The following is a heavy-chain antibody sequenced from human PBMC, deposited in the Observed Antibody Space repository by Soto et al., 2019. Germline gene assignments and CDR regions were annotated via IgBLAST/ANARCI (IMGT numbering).Heavy chain of an antibody. CDR2: IWYDGSNK. D-gene: IGHD3-22*01. CDR1: GFTFSSYG. CDR3: ARDDYDSSGYYYYGNAFDI. Sequence: QVQLVESGGGVVQPGRSLRLSCAASGFTFSSYGMHWVRQAPGKGLEWVAVIWYDGSNKYYADSVKGRFTISRDNSKNTLYLQMNSLRAEGTAVYYCARDDYDSSGYYYYGNAFDIWGQGTMVTVSS. J-gene: IGHJ3*02. V-gene: IGHV3-33*01.